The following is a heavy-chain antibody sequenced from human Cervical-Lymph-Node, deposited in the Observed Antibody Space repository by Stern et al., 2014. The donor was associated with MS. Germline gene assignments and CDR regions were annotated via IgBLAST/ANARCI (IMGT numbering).Heavy chain of an antibody. Sequence: QVQLLESGGGVVRPGRSLRLSCAVSGFSFGTYPMHWVRQAPGKGLDGVAFISYDGDNKSYAESVKGRFTISRDNYKNMLYMQINSLRADDTAVYYCARANNYYGMDVWGQGTTVTVSS. J-gene: IGHJ6*02. CDR3: ARANNYYGMDV. D-gene: IGHD2/OR15-2a*01. CDR2: ISYDGDNK. V-gene: IGHV3-30*04. CDR1: GFSFGTYP.